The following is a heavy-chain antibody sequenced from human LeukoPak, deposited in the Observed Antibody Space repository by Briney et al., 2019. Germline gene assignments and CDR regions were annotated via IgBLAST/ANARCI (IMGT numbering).Heavy chain of an antibody. CDR1: GFTLSRYW. CDR3: ARFGWVPPAHFDH. D-gene: IGHD2-2*01. CDR2: INTDGSST. V-gene: IGHV3-74*03. Sequence: GGSLRLSCAASGFTLSRYWMHWVRQAPGKGLVWVSCINTDGSSTTYADSVKGHFTISRDNAKNTVYLQINSLRAEDTAVYYCARFGWVPPAHFDHWGQGSLVTVSS. J-gene: IGHJ4*02.